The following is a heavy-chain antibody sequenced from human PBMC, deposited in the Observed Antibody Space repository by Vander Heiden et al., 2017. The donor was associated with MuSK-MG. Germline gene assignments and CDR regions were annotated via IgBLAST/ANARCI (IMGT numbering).Heavy chain of an antibody. CDR2: IRGSGGST. Sequence: EVQLLESGGGLVQPGGSLRHSCAASGFTFSSYAMSWVRQAPGKGLEWVSAIRGSGGSTYYADSVKGRFTISRDNSKNTLYLQMNSLRAEDTAVYYCAKEWRHDSGSYCDYWGQGTLVTVSS. D-gene: IGHD3-10*01. V-gene: IGHV3-23*01. CDR1: GFTFSSYA. CDR3: AKEWRHDSGSYCDY. J-gene: IGHJ4*02.